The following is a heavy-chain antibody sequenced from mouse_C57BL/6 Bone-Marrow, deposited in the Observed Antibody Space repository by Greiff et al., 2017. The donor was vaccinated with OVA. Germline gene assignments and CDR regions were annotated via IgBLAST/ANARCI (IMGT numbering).Heavy chain of an antibody. CDR2: IYPRSGNT. J-gene: IGHJ2*01. Sequence: VKLVESGAELARPGASVKLSCKASGYTFTSYGISWVKQRTGQGLEWIGEIYPRSGNTYYNEKFKGKATLTADKSSSTAYMELRSLTSEDSAVYFCARSRGRPRPFDYWGQGTTLTVSS. CDR3: ARSRGRPRPFDY. CDR1: GYTFTSYG. V-gene: IGHV1-81*01. D-gene: IGHD3-3*01.